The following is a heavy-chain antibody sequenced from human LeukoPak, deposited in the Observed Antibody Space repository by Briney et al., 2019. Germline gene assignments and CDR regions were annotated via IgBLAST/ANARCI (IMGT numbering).Heavy chain of an antibody. J-gene: IGHJ4*02. V-gene: IGHV3-33*06. CDR2: IWYDGSNK. Sequence: GGSLRLSCAASGFTFSSYGMHWVRQAPGKGLEWVAVIWYDGSNKYYADSVKGRFTISRDNSKNTLYLQMNSLRAEDTAVYYCAKYCIPLSRRENITMVRGVTKPLNFDYWGQGTLVTVSS. CDR3: AKYCIPLSRRENITMVRGVTKPLNFDY. D-gene: IGHD3-10*01. CDR1: GFTFSSYG.